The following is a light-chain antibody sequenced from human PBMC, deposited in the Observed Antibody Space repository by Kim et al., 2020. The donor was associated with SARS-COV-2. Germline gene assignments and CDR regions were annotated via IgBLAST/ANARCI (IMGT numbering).Light chain of an antibody. V-gene: IGKV1-16*02. J-gene: IGKJ1*01. CDR3: QQYHRYPPT. CDR2: ETS. CDR1: QDISNH. Sequence: DIQMTQSPSSLSASVGDRVTITCRASQDISNHLVWFQQKPGKAPKSLIYETSSLQGGVPSKFSGSGSGTDFTLTISSLQPEDFATYYCQQYHRYPPTFGQGTKVDIK.